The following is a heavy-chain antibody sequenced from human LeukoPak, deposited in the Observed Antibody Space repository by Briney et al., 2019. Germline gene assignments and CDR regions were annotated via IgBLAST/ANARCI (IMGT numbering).Heavy chain of an antibody. Sequence: SETLSLTCAVYGGSFSGYYWSWIRQPPGKGLEWIGEINHSGSTNYNPSLKSRVTISIDTSKNQFSLTLSSVTAADSAVYYCATDYGGNWGRGTLVTVSS. CDR1: GGSFSGYY. D-gene: IGHD4-23*01. J-gene: IGHJ2*01. V-gene: IGHV4-34*01. CDR3: ATDYGGN. CDR2: INHSGST.